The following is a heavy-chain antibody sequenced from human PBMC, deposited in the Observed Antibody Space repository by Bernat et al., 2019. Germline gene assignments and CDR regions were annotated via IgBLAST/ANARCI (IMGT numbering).Heavy chain of an antibody. Sequence: EVQLVESGGGLVQPGGSLRLSCAASGFSLSDAWMNWVRQDPGKGLEWVGLSKRKTDGGTIDYAAPVKGRFTISRDDSNNILFLQMNSLKTEDTAVYYCVTERSGCFDSWGQGTLVTVSS. V-gene: IGHV3-15*07. CDR2: SKRKTDGGTI. D-gene: IGHD3-3*01. CDR3: VTERSGCFDS. J-gene: IGHJ4*02. CDR1: GFSLSDAW.